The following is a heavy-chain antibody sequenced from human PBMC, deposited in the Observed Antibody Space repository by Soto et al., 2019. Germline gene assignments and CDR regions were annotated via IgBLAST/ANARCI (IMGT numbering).Heavy chain of an antibody. CDR1: GGSIVSYC. CDR3: ARRYGASFDY. CDR2: IYYSGST. V-gene: IGHV4-59*01. J-gene: IGHJ4*02. D-gene: IGHD4-17*01. Sequence: SETLSLTWTVSGGSIVSYCWSWIRQPPGKGLESIGYIYYSGSTNYNPSLKSRVTISVDTSKNQFSLKLSSVTAADTAVYYGARRYGASFDYWGQRTLVTVSS.